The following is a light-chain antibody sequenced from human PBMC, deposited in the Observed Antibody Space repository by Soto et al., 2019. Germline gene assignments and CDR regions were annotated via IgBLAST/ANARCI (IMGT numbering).Light chain of an antibody. V-gene: IGKV3-15*01. Sequence: EIVMKQSPVTVSVSTGERATXSCRASQSVSSDLAWYHQKPGQAPRLLIYGASTRATGIPARFSDSGSGTEFTLTINSLQSEDFAVYYCQQYNNWPRTFGQGTRLEIK. J-gene: IGKJ5*01. CDR2: GAS. CDR3: QQYNNWPRT. CDR1: QSVSSD.